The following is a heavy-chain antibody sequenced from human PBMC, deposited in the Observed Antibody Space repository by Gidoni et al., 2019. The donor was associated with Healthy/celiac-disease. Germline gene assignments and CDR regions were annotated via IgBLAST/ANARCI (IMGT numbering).Heavy chain of an antibody. J-gene: IGHJ4*02. CDR3: ARDGDSSAQVSLDY. V-gene: IGHV3-21*01. CDR1: GFTFSSYS. D-gene: IGHD3-22*01. Sequence: EVQLVESGGGLVKPGGSLRLSCAASGFTFSSYSMNWVRQAPGKGREWVSSISSSSSYIYYADSGKGRFTISRDNAKNSLYLQMNSLRAEDTAVYYCARDGDSSAQVSLDYWGQGTLVTVSS. CDR2: ISSSSSYI.